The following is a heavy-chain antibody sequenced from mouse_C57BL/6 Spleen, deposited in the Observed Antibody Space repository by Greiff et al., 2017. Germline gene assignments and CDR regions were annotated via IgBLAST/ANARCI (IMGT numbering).Heavy chain of an antibody. V-gene: IGHV1-50*01. J-gene: IGHJ2*01. Sequence: VQLQQSGAELVKPGASVKLSCKASGYTFTSYWMQWVKQRPGQGLEWIGEIDPSDSYTNYNQKFKGKATLTVDTSSITAYMQLSSLTSEDSAVYYCARGDFDYWGQGTTLTVSS. CDR3: ARGDFDY. CDR2: IDPSDSYT. CDR1: GYTFTSYW.